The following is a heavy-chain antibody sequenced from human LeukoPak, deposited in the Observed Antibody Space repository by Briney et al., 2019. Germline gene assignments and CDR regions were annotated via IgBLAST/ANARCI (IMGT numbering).Heavy chain of an antibody. CDR2: ISAYNGNT. J-gene: IGHJ4*02. CDR1: GYTFTSYG. D-gene: IGHD5-18*01. Sequence: ASVKVSCKASGYTFTSYGISWVRQAPGQGLEWMGWISAYNGNTNYAQKLQGRVTMTRDTSISTAYMELSRLRSDDTAVYYCARVREQLWPASYFDYWGQGTLVTVSS. CDR3: ARVREQLWPASYFDY. V-gene: IGHV1-18*01.